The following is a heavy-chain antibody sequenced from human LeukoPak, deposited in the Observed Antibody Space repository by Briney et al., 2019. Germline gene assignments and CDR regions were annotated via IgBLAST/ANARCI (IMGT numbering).Heavy chain of an antibody. Sequence: SETLSLTCIVSGGSISSYYWNWIRQPAGKGLEWIGRMDTSGSTNYNPSLKSRVTISVDRSKNQFSLKLSSVTAADTAVYYCARGQLVFDYWGQGTLVTVSS. V-gene: IGHV4-4*07. CDR1: GGSISSYY. D-gene: IGHD6-13*01. CDR3: ARGQLVFDY. J-gene: IGHJ4*02. CDR2: MDTSGST.